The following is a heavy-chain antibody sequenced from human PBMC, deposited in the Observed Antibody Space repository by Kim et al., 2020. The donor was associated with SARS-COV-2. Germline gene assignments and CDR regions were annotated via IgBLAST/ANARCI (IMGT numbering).Heavy chain of an antibody. D-gene: IGHD6-19*01. J-gene: IGHJ3*02. CDR3: ARDVAGNPGAFDI. V-gene: IGHV4-59*01. Sequence: YNPSLKSRVTISVDTSKNQFSLKLSSVTAADTAVYYCARDVAGNPGAFDIWGQGTMVTVSS.